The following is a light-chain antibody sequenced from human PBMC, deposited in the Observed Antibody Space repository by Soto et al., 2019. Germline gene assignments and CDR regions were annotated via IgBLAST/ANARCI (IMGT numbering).Light chain of an antibody. CDR1: SSDVGSYNL. CDR3: CSYATGSTFV. CDR2: EGS. V-gene: IGLV2-23*03. J-gene: IGLJ2*01. Sequence: QSALTQPASVSGSPGQSITISCTGSSSDVGSYNLVSWYQQHPGKAPKVVIYEGSQRPSGVSNRFSGSKSGNTASLTISGLQSEDEADYYCCSYATGSTFVFAGGTKLTVL.